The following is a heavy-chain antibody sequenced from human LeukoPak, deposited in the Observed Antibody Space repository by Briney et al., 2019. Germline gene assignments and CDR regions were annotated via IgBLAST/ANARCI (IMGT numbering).Heavy chain of an antibody. V-gene: IGHV1-2*02. CDR2: INPNSGGT. D-gene: IGHD3-10*01. Sequence: ALVKVSCKASGYTFTGYYMHWVRQAPGQGLEWMGWINPNSGGTNYAQKFQGRVTMTRDTSISTAYMELSRLSSADTAVYYCASVKRRGSGSYYFWGQGTLVTVSS. J-gene: IGHJ4*02. CDR3: ASVKRRGSGSYYF. CDR1: GYTFTGYY.